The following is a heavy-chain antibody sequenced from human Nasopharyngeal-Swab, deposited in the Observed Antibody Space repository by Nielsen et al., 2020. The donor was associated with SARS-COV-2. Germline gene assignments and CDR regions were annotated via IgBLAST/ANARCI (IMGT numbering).Heavy chain of an antibody. Sequence: SETLSLTCTFSGASISSDYWTWIRQPPGKTLDLILHISYTGSTSYNPSLRSRVTISLDRSKNQISLNLSSVTAADTAVYYCARDTTGWFQSGMDVWGQGTTVIVAS. CDR3: ARDTTGWFQSGMDV. CDR2: ISYTGST. V-gene: IGHV4-59*01. CDR1: GASISSDY. J-gene: IGHJ6*02. D-gene: IGHD6-19*01.